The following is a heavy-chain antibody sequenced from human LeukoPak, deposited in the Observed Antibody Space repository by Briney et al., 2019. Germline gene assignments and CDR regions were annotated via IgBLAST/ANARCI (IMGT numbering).Heavy chain of an antibody. D-gene: IGHD2-2*01. CDR3: VRDRTKYCSSTSCPLDY. V-gene: IGHV4-38-2*02. Sequence: PSETLSLTCTVSGYFSTAYYWGWIRQPPGKGLEWIASIRHDGHTYYNASLKSQVTISVDMSRNQFSVKWHSMPAADTAVYYCVRDRTKYCSSTSCPLDYWGQGTLVTVSS. CDR1: GYFSTAYY. CDR2: IRHDGHT. J-gene: IGHJ4*02.